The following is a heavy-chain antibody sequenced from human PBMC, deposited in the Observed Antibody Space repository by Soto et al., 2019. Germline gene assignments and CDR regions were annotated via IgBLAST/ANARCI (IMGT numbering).Heavy chain of an antibody. D-gene: IGHD4-4*01. J-gene: IGHJ6*02. CDR2: INAGNGNT. CDR3: ASSYSNYALIDYYYYGMDV. V-gene: IGHV1-3*01. Sequence: ASSEVSCKASGYTFTSYAMHWVRQAPGQRLEWMGWINAGNGNTKYSQKFQGRVTITRDTSASTAYMELSSLRSEDTAVYYCASSYSNYALIDYYYYGMDVWGQGTTVTVSS. CDR1: GYTFTSYA.